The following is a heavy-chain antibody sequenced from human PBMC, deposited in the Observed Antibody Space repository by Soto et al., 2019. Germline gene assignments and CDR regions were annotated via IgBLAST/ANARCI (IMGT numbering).Heavy chain of an antibody. D-gene: IGHD2-2*01. CDR1: GFYFNNYG. J-gene: IGHJ4*02. Sequence: GGSLRLSCAVSGFYFNNYGINWVRQAPGKGLEWVSSVSKSDYTYYSDSVKGRFTISRDNAKNSVSLQMNSLGPEDTAVYYCAREDSIIIPAVSDFWGQGTLVTVSS. V-gene: IGHV3-21*01. CDR2: VSKSDYT. CDR3: AREDSIIIPAVSDF.